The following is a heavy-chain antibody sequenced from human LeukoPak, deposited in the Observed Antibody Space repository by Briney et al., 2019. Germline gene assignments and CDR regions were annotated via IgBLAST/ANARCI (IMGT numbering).Heavy chain of an antibody. CDR2: TRNKANSYTT. V-gene: IGHV3-72*01. D-gene: IGHD3-16*01. CDR1: GFTFSDHY. Sequence: AGGSLRLSCAASGFTFSDHYMDWVRQAPGKGREWVGRTRNKANSYTTEYAAAVTGRLTISRDDSKNSLYLQMNSLKTEDTAVYYCARKNRKAYNDYVWGSFFDDWGQGTLVTVSS. CDR3: ARKNRKAYNDYVWGSFFDD. J-gene: IGHJ4*02.